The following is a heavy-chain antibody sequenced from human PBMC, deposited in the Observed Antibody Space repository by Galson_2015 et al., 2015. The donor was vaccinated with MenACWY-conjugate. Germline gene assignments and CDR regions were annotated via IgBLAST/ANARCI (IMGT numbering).Heavy chain of an antibody. D-gene: IGHD6-13*01. Sequence: ETLSLTCTVSGDSISSYYWSWIRHPPGKGLEWIGYIYYSGSTNYNPSLKRRFTISVDTSKNQFSLKMSSVTAADTAVYYCASYIAAAGIGYWGQGTLVTVSS. CDR2: IYYSGST. V-gene: IGHV4-59*12. J-gene: IGHJ4*02. CDR1: GDSISSYY. CDR3: ASYIAAAGIGY.